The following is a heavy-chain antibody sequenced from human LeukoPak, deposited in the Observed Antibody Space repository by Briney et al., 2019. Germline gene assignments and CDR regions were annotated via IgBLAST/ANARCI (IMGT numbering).Heavy chain of an antibody. CDR2: ISAYNGNT. CDR3: ARDWDDSSGPFQI. V-gene: IGHV1-18*01. CDR1: GATFSSYA. Sequence: ASVKVSCKASGATFSSYAISWVRQAPGQGLEWVGWISAYNGNTNYAQKLQGRGTMTTDTSTSTAYMELRSLRSDDTAVYYCARDWDDSSGPFQIWGQGTLVTVSS. D-gene: IGHD3-22*01. J-gene: IGHJ4*02.